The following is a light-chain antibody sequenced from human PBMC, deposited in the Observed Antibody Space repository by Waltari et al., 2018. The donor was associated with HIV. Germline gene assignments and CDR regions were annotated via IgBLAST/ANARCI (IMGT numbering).Light chain of an antibody. CDR1: SSDVGSYNL. Sequence: QSALTQPASVSGSPGQSITISCTGTSSDVGSYNLVSWYQQHPGKAPKLMIYEVTKRPSGVSNRYSGSKAGNTASLTISGLQAEDEADYYCTSYATGSAWVFGGGTKLTVL. CDR3: TSYATGSAWV. CDR2: EVT. V-gene: IGLV2-23*02. J-gene: IGLJ3*02.